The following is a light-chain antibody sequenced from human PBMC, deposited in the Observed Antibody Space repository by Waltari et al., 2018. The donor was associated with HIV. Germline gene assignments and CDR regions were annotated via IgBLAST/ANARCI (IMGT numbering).Light chain of an antibody. CDR3: SSYSANNNFDV. CDR2: EVR. V-gene: IGLV2-8*01. Sequence: QSALTQPPSASGSPGQSVTISCTGTSSDVGGDTYVSWYQQHPGKAPKRIVYEVRERPSGVPYRFSGSKSGNTASLTVSGLQAEDEADYYCSSYSANNNFDVFGTGTKVTVL. CDR1: SSDVGGDTY. J-gene: IGLJ1*01.